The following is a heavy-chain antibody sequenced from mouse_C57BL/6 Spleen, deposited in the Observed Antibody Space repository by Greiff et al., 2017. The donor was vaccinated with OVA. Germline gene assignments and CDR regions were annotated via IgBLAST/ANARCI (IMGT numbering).Heavy chain of an antibody. Sequence: EVMLVESGPVLVKPGASVKMSCKASGYTFTDYYMNWVKQSHGKSLEWIGVINPYNGGTSYNQKFKGKATLTVDKSSSTAYMELNSLTSEDSAVYYCAPYYSNYDFDYWGQGTTLTVSS. CDR3: APYYSNYDFDY. D-gene: IGHD2-5*01. CDR2: INPYNGGT. V-gene: IGHV1-19*01. CDR1: GYTFTDYY. J-gene: IGHJ2*01.